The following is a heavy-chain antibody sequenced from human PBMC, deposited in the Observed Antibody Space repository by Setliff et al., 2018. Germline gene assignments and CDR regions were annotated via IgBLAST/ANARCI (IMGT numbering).Heavy chain of an antibody. V-gene: IGHV3-15*07. J-gene: IGHJ4*02. D-gene: IGHD2-2*01. CDR1: GFTFRNAW. CDR2: IKSIDEGGTT. Sequence: GGSLRLSCAASGFTFRNAWMSWVRQAPGKGLEWVGRIKSIDEGGTTDYPAPVKDRFTISRDDSKNTVYLQMNSLKADDTAVYYCALAYCRSTTCHPLYYWGQGTLVTVSS. CDR3: ALAYCRSTTCHPLYY.